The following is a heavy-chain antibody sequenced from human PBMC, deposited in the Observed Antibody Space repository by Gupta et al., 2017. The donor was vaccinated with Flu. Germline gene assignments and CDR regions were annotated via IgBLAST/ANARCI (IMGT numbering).Heavy chain of an antibody. J-gene: IGHJ6*03. CDR1: YY. Sequence: YYWGWVRQPTGKGLEGIGEGKHRERTNYKSTLTSRVTISVDTSRNQFSLKLTSVTATDTAIYYRARRASRHAVGGSDYMGYWSKGPTATVSS. CDR2: GKHRERT. V-gene: IGHV4-34*01. CDR3: ARRASRHAVGGSDYMGY. D-gene: IGHD6-19*01.